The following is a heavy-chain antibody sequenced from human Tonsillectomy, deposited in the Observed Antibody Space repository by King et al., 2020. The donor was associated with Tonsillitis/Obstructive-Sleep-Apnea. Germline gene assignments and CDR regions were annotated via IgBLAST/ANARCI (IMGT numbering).Heavy chain of an antibody. CDR3: ARDMVLEAGGDAFDI. V-gene: IGHV4-59*01. CDR2: IHDSGST. CDR1: GGSISSSY. D-gene: IGHD2-8*01. Sequence: QLQESGPGLVKPSETLSLTCTVSGGSISSSYCSWIRQPPGKGLAWIGDIHDSGSTNYNTSLKSRVTISVDTSKNQFSLKLSSVTAADTAGYYCARDMVLEAGGDAFDIWGQGTMVTVSS. J-gene: IGHJ3*02.